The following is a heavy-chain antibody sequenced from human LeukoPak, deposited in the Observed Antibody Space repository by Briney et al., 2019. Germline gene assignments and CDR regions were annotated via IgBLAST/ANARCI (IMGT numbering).Heavy chain of an antibody. V-gene: IGHV3-23*01. CDR3: AKGHVAGQGYYYGMDV. CDR1: GFTFSTYA. D-gene: IGHD6-19*01. Sequence: PGGSLRLSCAASGFTFSTYAMTWVRQAPGKGLEWVSGISTSGDRTYYADSVKGRFTISRDNSKNTLYLQMNSLRAEDTAVYYCAKGHVAGQGYYYGMDVWGQGTTVTVSS. J-gene: IGHJ6*02. CDR2: ISTSGDRT.